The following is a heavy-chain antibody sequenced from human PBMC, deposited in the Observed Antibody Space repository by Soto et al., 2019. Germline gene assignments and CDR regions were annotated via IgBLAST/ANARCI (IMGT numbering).Heavy chain of an antibody. CDR3: ARDHYSSSWYGPSDYYYGMDV. CDR2: ISSSSSYT. V-gene: IGHV3-11*06. Sequence: PGGSLVLSCAASGFTFSGYYMSWIRQAPGKGLDLVSYISSSSSYTNYADSVKGRFTISRDNAKNSLYLQMNSLRAEDTAVYYCARDHYSSSWYGPSDYYYGMDVWGQGTTVTVSS. CDR1: GFTFSGYY. J-gene: IGHJ6*02. D-gene: IGHD6-13*01.